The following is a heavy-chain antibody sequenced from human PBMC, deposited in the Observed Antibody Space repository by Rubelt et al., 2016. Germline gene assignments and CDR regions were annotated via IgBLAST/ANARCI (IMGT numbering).Heavy chain of an antibody. CDR3: VRERATVTTLFDY. J-gene: IGHJ4*02. V-gene: IGHV4-39*07. CDR1: GGSISRSSYY. D-gene: IGHD4-17*01. Sequence: QLQLQESGPGLLKSSETLSLTCTVSGGSISRSSYYWGWIRQPPGKGLEWIGSLYHGGSTYYNPSLTSRVTLSVDTSKNEVALQLTSGTAADTAVYYCVRERATVTTLFDYWGQGTLVTVSS. CDR2: LYHGGST.